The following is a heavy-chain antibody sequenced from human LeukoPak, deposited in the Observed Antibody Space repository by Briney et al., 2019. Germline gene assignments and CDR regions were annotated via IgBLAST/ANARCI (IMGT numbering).Heavy chain of an antibody. CDR3: VRDLGGRSGH. CDR2: INEDGSTT. J-gene: IGHJ4*02. D-gene: IGHD1-26*01. Sequence: GGSLRLSCAASGFTFSSNWMHRVRQAPGKGLVWVSRINEDGSTTNYADSVKGRSTIFRDNAKNTLYLQMNSLRAEDTAVYYCVRDLGGRSGHWGQGTLVTVSS. CDR1: GFTFSSNW. V-gene: IGHV3-74*01.